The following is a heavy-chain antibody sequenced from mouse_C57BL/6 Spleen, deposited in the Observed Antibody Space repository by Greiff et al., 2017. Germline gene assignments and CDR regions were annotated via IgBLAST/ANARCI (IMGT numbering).Heavy chain of an antibody. CDR2: ISSGSSTI. CDR1: GFTFSDYG. Sequence: EVHLVESGGGLVKPGGSLKLSCAASGFTFSDYGMHWVRQAPEKGLEWVAYISSGSSTIYYADTVKGRFTISRDNAKNTLFLQMTSLRSEDTAMYYCASPHYGSSAWFAYWGQGTLVTVSA. V-gene: IGHV5-17*01. D-gene: IGHD1-1*01. CDR3: ASPHYGSSAWFAY. J-gene: IGHJ3*01.